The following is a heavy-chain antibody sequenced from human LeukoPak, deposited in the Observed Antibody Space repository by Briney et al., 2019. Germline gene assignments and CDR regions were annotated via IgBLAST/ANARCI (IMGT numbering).Heavy chain of an antibody. CDR2: ISSSSSTI. CDR3: ARELGQLLFAFYY. J-gene: IGHJ4*02. Sequence: GGSLRLSCAASGFTFSSYSMNWVRQAPGKGLEWVSYISSSSSTIYYADSVKGRFTISRDNAKNSLYLQMNSLRAEDTAVYYCARELGQLLFAFYYWGQGTLVTVSS. CDR1: GFTFSSYS. V-gene: IGHV3-48*01. D-gene: IGHD2-2*01.